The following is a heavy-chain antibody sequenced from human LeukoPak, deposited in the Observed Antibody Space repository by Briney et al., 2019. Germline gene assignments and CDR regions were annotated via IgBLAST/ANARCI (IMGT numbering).Heavy chain of an antibody. V-gene: IGHV3-21*01. J-gene: IGHJ6*03. CDR1: GFTFSSYS. D-gene: IGHD5-18*01. CDR2: ISIISSYI. Sequence: PGGSLRLSCAASGFTFSSYSMNWGRQAPGRGLEWVSSISIISSYIYYADSVRGGFTISRDNAKNSLYLHMNSLRAEDTAVYYCAGSPIRGYSYGYPPGDYYYYYYMDVWGKGTTVTVSS. CDR3: AGSPIRGYSYGYPPGDYYYYYYMDV.